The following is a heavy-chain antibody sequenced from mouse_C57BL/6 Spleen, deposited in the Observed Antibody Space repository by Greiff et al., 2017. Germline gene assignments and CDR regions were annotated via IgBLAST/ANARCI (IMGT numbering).Heavy chain of an antibody. CDR1: GYTFTSYW. CDR3: ARNWDWYFDV. D-gene: IGHD4-1*01. J-gene: IGHJ1*03. Sequence: QVQLQQPGAELVKPGASVKLSCKASGYTFTSYWMHWVKQRPGQGLEWIGMIHPNSGSTNYNEKFKSKATLTVDKSSRTAYMQLSSLTAEDSAVYYCARNWDWYFDVWGTGTTVTVSS. CDR2: IHPNSGST. V-gene: IGHV1-64*01.